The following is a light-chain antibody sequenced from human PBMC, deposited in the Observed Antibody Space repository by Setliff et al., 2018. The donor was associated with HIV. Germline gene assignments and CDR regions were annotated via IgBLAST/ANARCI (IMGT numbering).Light chain of an antibody. Sequence: QSVLTQPPSVSAAPGQKVTISCSGSSSNIENNYVSWYQQPSGTAPKLLIYDNNKRPLGIPDRFSGSKSGTSATLGITGLQTGDEADYYCGTWDSSLSIVVFGGGTKVTVL. V-gene: IGLV1-51*01. CDR1: SSNIENNY. CDR3: GTWDSSLSIVV. CDR2: DNN. J-gene: IGLJ2*01.